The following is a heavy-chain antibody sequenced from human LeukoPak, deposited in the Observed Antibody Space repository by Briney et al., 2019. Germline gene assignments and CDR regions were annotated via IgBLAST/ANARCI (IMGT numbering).Heavy chain of an antibody. CDR1: GFTFNNYA. CDR2: IGTSINNT. CDR3: ARDQAFDWFYYYYGMDV. J-gene: IGHJ6*02. V-gene: IGHV3-23*01. D-gene: IGHD3-9*01. Sequence: PGGSLRLSCAASGFTFNNYALSWVRQAPGKGLEWVSTIGTSINNTYYADSVKGRFTISRDNSNNTLSLQMSSLRAEDTAIYYCARDQAFDWFYYYYGMDVWGLGTTVIVSS.